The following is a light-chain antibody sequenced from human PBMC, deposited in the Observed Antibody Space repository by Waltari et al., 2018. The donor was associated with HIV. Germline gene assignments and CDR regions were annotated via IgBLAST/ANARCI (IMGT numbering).Light chain of an antibody. V-gene: IGLV1-40*01. Sequence: QSVLTQPPSVSGAPGQRVTISCTGSSSNIGAGYDVHWYQQLPGTAPKLLIYGNSKRPSGCPDRFSGSKSGTSASLAITGLQADDEADYYCQSYDSSLSGSGVFGGGTKLTVL. CDR3: QSYDSSLSGSGV. CDR2: GNS. J-gene: IGLJ2*01. CDR1: SSNIGAGYD.